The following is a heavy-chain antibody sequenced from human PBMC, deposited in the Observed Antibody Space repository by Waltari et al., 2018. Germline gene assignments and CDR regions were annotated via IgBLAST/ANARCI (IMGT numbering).Heavy chain of an antibody. CDR1: GFTFSSYR. CDR2: ISSCISYI. D-gene: IGHD1-7*01. CDR3: ARYEDITGTFPDY. Sequence: EVQLVESGGGLFKPGGSLRLSCAASGFTFSSYRMNWVRKATGKGLVWVSSISSCISYIYYADSVKGRFSISRANAKNSLYLQMNSLRAEDTAVYYCARYEDITGTFPDYCGQVTLVTVSS. J-gene: IGHJ4*02. V-gene: IGHV3-21*01.